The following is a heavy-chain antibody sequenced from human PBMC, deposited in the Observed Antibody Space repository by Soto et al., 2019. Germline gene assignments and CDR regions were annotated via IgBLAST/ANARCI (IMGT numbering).Heavy chain of an antibody. D-gene: IGHD3-3*01. CDR3: ARDQGYDFWSGYQGVNWFDP. J-gene: IGHJ5*02. CDR1: GGSISSYY. CDR2: IYYSGST. Sequence: QVQLQESGPGLVKPSETLSLTRTVSGGSISSYYWSWIRQPPGKGLEWIGYIYYSGSTNYNPSLKSRVTISVDTSKNQFSLKLSSVTAADTAVYYCARDQGYDFWSGYQGVNWFDPWGQGTLVTVSS. V-gene: IGHV4-59*01.